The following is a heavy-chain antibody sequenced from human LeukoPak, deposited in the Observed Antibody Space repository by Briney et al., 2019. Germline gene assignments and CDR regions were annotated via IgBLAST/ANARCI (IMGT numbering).Heavy chain of an antibody. V-gene: IGHV4-34*01. CDR2: IKHSGST. CDR3: ARGQLAYDFDI. CDR1: GASFSGYY. D-gene: IGHD6-6*01. Sequence: PSETLSLTCAVYGASFSGYYWSWIRQPPGKGLEWMGEIKHSGSTNYSPPLKSRVTISVDTSKNQFSLKLSSVTAADTAVYYCARGQLAYDFDIWGQGTMVTVSS. J-gene: IGHJ3*02.